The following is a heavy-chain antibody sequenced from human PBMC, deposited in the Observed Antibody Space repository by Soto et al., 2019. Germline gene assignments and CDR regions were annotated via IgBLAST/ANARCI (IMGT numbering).Heavy chain of an antibody. J-gene: IGHJ5*02. CDR1: GYTFTSYD. CDR2: ISTYSGNT. Sequence: QVQLVQSGAEVTKPGASVKVSCKASGYTFTSYDISWVRQAPGQGLEWMGWISTYSGNTNYAQKFRGRVTMTTDTSTGTAYMELRSLRSDDTAVYYCAREATDGWFDPWGQGTLVTVSS. CDR3: AREATDGWFDP. V-gene: IGHV1-18*01.